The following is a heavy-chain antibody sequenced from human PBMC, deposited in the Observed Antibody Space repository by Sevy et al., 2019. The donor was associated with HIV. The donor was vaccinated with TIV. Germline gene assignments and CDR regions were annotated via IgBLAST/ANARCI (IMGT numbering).Heavy chain of an antibody. J-gene: IGHJ6*02. CDR3: ARGQAVAGSPLDYYYGMDV. D-gene: IGHD6-19*01. Sequence: ASVKVSCKASGGTFSSYAISWVRQAPGQGLEWMGGIIPIFGTANYAQKFQGRVTITADESTSTAYMELSSLRSEDTAVYYCARGQAVAGSPLDYYYGMDVWGQGTTVTVS. V-gene: IGHV1-69*13. CDR2: IIPIFGTA. CDR1: GGTFSSYA.